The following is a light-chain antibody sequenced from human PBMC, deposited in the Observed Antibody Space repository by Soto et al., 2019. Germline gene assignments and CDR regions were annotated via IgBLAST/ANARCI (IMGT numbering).Light chain of an antibody. J-gene: IGKJ1*01. Sequence: DIQMTQSPSTLSASVGDTVTITCRASQSVSDWLAWYQQRPGKAPKLLIYDASILQSGVPSRFSGSGSGTEFTLTISSMQPDDFATYYCQRYNNYPWTFGPGTKVDIK. CDR1: QSVSDW. CDR3: QRYNNYPWT. CDR2: DAS. V-gene: IGKV1-5*01.